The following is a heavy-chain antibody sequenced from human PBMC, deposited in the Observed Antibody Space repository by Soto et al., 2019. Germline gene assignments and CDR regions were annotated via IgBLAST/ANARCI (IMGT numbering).Heavy chain of an antibody. CDR2: ISAYNGNT. J-gene: IGHJ6*02. CDR1: GYTFTSYG. V-gene: IGHV1-18*01. CDR3: ARGFTALYGDDLYYYYGMDV. D-gene: IGHD4-17*01. Sequence: QVPLVQSGAEVKKPGASVKVSCKASGYTFTSYGISWVRQAPGQGLEWMGWISAYNGNTNYAQKLQGRVTMTTDTATGTAYMELRSRRSDDTAVYYCARGFTALYGDDLYYYYGMDVWGQGTTVTVSS.